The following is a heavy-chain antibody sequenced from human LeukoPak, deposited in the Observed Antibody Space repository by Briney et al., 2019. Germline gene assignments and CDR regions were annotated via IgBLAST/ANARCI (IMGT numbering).Heavy chain of an antibody. J-gene: IGHJ4*02. V-gene: IGHV3-48*04. CDR2: ITFNSETI. Sequence: PGGSLRLSCVTSGSTFRSYSMNWVRQAPGKGLEWLSYITFNSETIYYADSVKGRFTISRDNAINSLYLQMNSLRVEDTAVYYCASEIVVVPAATTPLDYWGQGTLVTVSS. D-gene: IGHD2-2*01. CDR3: ASEIVVVPAATTPLDY. CDR1: GSTFRSYS.